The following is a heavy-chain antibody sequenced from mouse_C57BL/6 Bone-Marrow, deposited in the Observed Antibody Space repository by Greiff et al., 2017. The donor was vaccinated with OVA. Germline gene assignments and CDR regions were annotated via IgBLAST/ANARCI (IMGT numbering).Heavy chain of an antibody. CDR1: GYTFTSYW. V-gene: IGHV1-55*01. J-gene: IGHJ1*03. CDR2: IYPGSGST. CDR3: ARYYGSSYPYWYFDV. D-gene: IGHD1-1*01. Sequence: VQLQQPGAELVKPGASVKMSCKASGYTFTSYWITWVKQRPGQGLEWIGDIYPGSGSTNYNEKFKSKATLTVDTSSSTAYMQLSSLTSEDSAVYYCARYYGSSYPYWYFDVWGTGTTVTVSS.